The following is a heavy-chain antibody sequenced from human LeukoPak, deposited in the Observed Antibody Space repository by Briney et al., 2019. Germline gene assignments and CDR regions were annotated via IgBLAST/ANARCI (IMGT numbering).Heavy chain of an antibody. V-gene: IGHV4-59*01. CDR2: IYYSGST. D-gene: IGHD3-10*01. Sequence: SETLSLTCTVSGGSISSYYWSWIRQPPGKGLEWIGYIYYSGSTNYNPSLKSRVTISVDTSKNQFSLKLSSVTAADTAVHYCARDSGSRDAFDIWGQGTMVTVSS. CDR3: ARDSGSRDAFDI. J-gene: IGHJ3*02. CDR1: GGSISSYY.